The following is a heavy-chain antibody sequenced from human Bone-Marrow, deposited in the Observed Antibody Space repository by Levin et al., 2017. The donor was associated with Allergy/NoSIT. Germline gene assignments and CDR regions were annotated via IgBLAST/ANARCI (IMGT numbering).Heavy chain of an antibody. CDR3: ASENYYRFDY. J-gene: IGHJ4*02. CDR2: VSQDGSVK. CDR1: EFIFGNYW. V-gene: IGHV3-7*03. D-gene: IGHD1-26*01. Sequence: PGGSLRLSCAAAEFIFGNYWMSWVRQAPGKGLEWVATVSQDGSVKSYVDSVKGRFTISGDNVKSSLYLQMNSLRAEDTAVYYCASENYYRFDYWGQGTLVAVSS.